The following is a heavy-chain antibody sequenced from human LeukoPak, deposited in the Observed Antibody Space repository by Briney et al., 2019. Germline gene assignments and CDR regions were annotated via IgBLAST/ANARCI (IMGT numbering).Heavy chain of an antibody. CDR1: GFTFSSYA. J-gene: IGHJ4*02. D-gene: IGHD5-18*01. CDR3: ARGIHLIVY. Sequence: PGGSLRLSCAASGFTFSSYAMSWVRQAPGKGLEWVSVIYSGGSTYYADSVKGRFTISRDNSKNTLYLQMNSLRAEDTAVYYCARGIHLIVYWGQGTLVTVSS. V-gene: IGHV3-66*01. CDR2: IYSGGST.